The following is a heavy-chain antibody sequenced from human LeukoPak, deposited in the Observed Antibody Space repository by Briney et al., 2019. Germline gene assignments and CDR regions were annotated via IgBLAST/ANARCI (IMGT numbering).Heavy chain of an antibody. CDR1: GFTFSSYG. Sequence: PGGSLTLSCAASGFTFSSYGMHWVRQAPRQGLEWVAFIRYDGSNKYYADSVKGRFTISRDNSNNTLYMQMNSLIAEDTAVYYCARASYSSGWYTRRGQGTLVTVSS. CDR2: IRYDGSNK. CDR3: ARASYSSGWYTR. V-gene: IGHV3-30*02. J-gene: IGHJ4*02. D-gene: IGHD6-19*01.